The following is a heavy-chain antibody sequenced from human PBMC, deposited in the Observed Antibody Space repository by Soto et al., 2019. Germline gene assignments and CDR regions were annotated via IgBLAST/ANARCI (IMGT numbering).Heavy chain of an antibody. Sequence: PGGSLRLSCAASGFTFSGSAMHWVRQASAKGPGWVGRIRSKANSYATAYAASVKGRFTISRDDSKNTAYLQMNSLKTEDTAVYYCTRHLEYYDILTETGHWYFDLWGRGTLVTVSS. CDR2: IRSKANSYAT. J-gene: IGHJ2*01. V-gene: IGHV3-73*01. D-gene: IGHD3-9*01. CDR1: GFTFSGSA. CDR3: TRHLEYYDILTETGHWYFDL.